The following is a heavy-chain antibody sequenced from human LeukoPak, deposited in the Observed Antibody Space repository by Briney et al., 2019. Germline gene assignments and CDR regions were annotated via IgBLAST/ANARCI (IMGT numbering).Heavy chain of an antibody. CDR2: IYPGDSDT. V-gene: IGHV5-51*01. Sequence: GESLKISCKGSGYSFTSYWIGWVRQMPGKGLEWMGIIYPGDSDTRYSPSFQGQVTISADKSISTAYLQWSSLKASDTAMYYCARVERDYYGSGSYYYFDYWGQGTLVTVSS. D-gene: IGHD3-10*01. CDR3: ARVERDYYGSGSYYYFDY. J-gene: IGHJ4*02. CDR1: GYSFTSYW.